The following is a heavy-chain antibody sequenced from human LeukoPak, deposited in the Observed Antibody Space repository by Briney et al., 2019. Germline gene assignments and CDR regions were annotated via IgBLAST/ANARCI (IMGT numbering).Heavy chain of an antibody. CDR2: ISSSSSTI. D-gene: IGHD2-2*01. J-gene: IGHJ4*02. CDR3: ARDWDIVVVPAAGNY. Sequence: GSLRLSCAASGFTFSSYSMNWVRQAPGKGLEWVSYISSSSSTIYYADSVKGRFTISRDNAKNSLYLQMNSLRAEDTAVYYCARDWDIVVVPAAGNYWGQGTLVTVSS. CDR1: GFTFSSYS. V-gene: IGHV3-48*01.